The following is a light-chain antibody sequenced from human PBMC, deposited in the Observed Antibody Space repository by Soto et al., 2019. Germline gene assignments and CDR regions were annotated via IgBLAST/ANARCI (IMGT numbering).Light chain of an antibody. CDR2: EDS. V-gene: IGLV2-23*01. Sequence: QSVLTQPASVSGSPGQSITISCTGTSSDVGSYNLVSWYQQHPGKAPKLMIYEDSKRPSGVSNSFSGSKSGNTASLIISCLQAEDEADYYCCSYAGSSTVFGTGTKVTVL. CDR3: CSYAGSSTV. CDR1: SSDVGSYNL. J-gene: IGLJ1*01.